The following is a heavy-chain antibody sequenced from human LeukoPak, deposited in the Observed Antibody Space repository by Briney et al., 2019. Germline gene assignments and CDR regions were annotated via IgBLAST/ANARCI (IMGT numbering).Heavy chain of an antibody. D-gene: IGHD2-2*01. CDR1: GYTFSSHD. J-gene: IGHJ4*02. Sequence: ASVKVPCKASGYTFSSHDIYWVRQAPGQGLEWMGWMNLNSGDTYYAQNFQGRFSITSDTSKSTTYMDLASLAPDDTAVYYCARVPVPAPRRGLYFDYWGQGTLITVSS. CDR3: ARVPVPAPRRGLYFDY. CDR2: MNLNSGDT. V-gene: IGHV1-8*01.